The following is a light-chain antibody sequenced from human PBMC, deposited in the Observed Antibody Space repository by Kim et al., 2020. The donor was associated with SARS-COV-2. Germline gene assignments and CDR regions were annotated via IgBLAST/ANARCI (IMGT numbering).Light chain of an antibody. V-gene: IGLV1-51*01. CDR3: ATWDATLSAGV. CDR1: SSNMANNF. J-gene: IGLJ3*02. Sequence: GQTVTISCSGSSSNMANNFVSWYQQLPGTAPKPLIFDHNKRPSGIPDRFTGSKSDTSATLGITGLQTGDEAGYYCATWDATLSAGVFGGGTQLTVL. CDR2: DHN.